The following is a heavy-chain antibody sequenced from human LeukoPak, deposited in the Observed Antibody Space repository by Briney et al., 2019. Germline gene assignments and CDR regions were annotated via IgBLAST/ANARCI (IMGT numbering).Heavy chain of an antibody. V-gene: IGHV1-69*05. D-gene: IGHD1-1*01. CDR1: GGTFSSYA. CDR2: IIPIFGTA. J-gene: IGHJ5*02. CDR3: ASLRTGTNNWFDP. Sequence: SVTVSCKASGGTFSSYAISWVRQAPAQGLEWMGGIIPIFGTANYAQKFQGRVTITTDESTSTAYMELSSLRSEDTAVYYCASLRTGTNNWFDPWGQGTLVTVSS.